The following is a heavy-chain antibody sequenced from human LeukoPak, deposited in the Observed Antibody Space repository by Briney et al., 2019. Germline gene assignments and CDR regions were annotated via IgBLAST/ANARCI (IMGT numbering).Heavy chain of an antibody. Sequence: ASVKVSCKASGYTFTSYGISWVRQAPGQGLEWMGWISAYNGNTNYAQKLQGRVTMTTDTPTSTAYMELRSLRSDDTAVYYCARDTSFYDSSGSFDYWGQGTLVTVSS. CDR1: GYTFTSYG. CDR3: ARDTSFYDSSGSFDY. J-gene: IGHJ4*02. V-gene: IGHV1-18*01. D-gene: IGHD3-22*01. CDR2: ISAYNGNT.